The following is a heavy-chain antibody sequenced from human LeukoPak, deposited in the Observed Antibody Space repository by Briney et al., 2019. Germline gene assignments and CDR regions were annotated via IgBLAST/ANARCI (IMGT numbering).Heavy chain of an antibody. CDR1: GGSFSGYY. D-gene: IGHD3-3*01. CDR2: INHSGST. Sequence: PSETLSLTCAVYGGSFSGYYWRWIRQPPGKGLEWIGEINHSGSTNYNPPLKSRVTISVDTSKNQFPLKLSSVTAADTAVYYCARGLYYDFWSGYYTGGNFDYWGQGTLVTVSS. J-gene: IGHJ4*02. CDR3: ARGLYYDFWSGYYTGGNFDY. V-gene: IGHV4-34*01.